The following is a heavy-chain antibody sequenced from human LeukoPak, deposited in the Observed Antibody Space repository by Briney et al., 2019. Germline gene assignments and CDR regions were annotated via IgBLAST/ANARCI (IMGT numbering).Heavy chain of an antibody. CDR1: GGSFSGYY. D-gene: IGHD6-6*01. V-gene: IGHV4-38-2*01. CDR3: TRQYSVSSTDY. J-gene: IGHJ4*02. CDR2: IYHSGST. Sequence: PSETLSLTCAVYGGSFSGYYWDWIRQPPGKGLEWIGSIYHSGSTYYNPSLKGRVTISVDTSMNQFSLKLSSVTAADTAVYYCTRQYSVSSTDYWGQGTLVTVSS.